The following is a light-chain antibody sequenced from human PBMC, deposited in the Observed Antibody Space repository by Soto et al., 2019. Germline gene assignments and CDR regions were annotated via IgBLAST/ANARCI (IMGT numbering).Light chain of an antibody. Sequence: EIVMTQSPATLSVSPGERATLSCRASQSVSSKLAWYQQKPGQAPRLLIYGASTRATGIPARFSGSGSGTEFTLTISSLQSEDFAFYYCQQYNNWPPYTFGQWTKVEIK. J-gene: IGKJ2*01. CDR2: GAS. CDR3: QQYNNWPPYT. CDR1: QSVSSK. V-gene: IGKV3-15*01.